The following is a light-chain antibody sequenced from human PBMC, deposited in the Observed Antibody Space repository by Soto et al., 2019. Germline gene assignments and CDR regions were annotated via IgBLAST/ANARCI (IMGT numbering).Light chain of an antibody. J-gene: IGKJ5*01. Sequence: EIVLTQSPGTLSLSPGESATLSCRVSQSISTNYLAWYQQKPGQAPRLLIYAASSRLTGIPDRLSGSGSGTDFTLTISRLEPEDFAVYYCQQYGRTFGQGTRLEMK. CDR3: QQYGRT. V-gene: IGKV3-20*01. CDR1: QSISTNY. CDR2: AAS.